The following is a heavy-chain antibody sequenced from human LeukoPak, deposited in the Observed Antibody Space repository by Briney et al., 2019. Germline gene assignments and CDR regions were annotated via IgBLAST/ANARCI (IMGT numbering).Heavy chain of an antibody. CDR1: GGSITSDY. J-gene: IGHJ4*02. V-gene: IGHV4-59*12. Sequence: SETLSLTCTVSGGSITSDYWTWIRQSPGKGLEWIGYIHGRGRVKYNPMLSSPVTISVDTSKNQFSLKLSSVTAADTAVYYCARARTSYKYYFDYWGQGTLVTVSS. D-gene: IGHD5-24*01. CDR3: ARARTSYKYYFDY. CDR2: IHGRGRV.